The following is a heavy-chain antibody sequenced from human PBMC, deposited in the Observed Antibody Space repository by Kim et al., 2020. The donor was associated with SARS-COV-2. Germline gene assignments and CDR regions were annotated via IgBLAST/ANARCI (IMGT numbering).Heavy chain of an antibody. Sequence: YSPSFQGQVTISADKSISTAYLQWSSLKASDTAMYYCARHGPRGLTPFDYWGQGTLVTVSS. D-gene: IGHD5-12*01. CDR3: ARHGPRGLTPFDY. V-gene: IGHV5-51*01. J-gene: IGHJ4*02.